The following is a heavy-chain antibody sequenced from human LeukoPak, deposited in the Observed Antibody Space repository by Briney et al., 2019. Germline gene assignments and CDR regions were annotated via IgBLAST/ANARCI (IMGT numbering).Heavy chain of an antibody. CDR1: GFTFSSYS. CDR2: ISSSSSYI. Sequence: GGSLRLSCAASGFTFSSYSMNWVRQAPGKGLEWVSSISSSSSYIYYADSVKGRFTISRDNAKNSLYLQMNSLRAEDTAVYYCARIHRYYYDSSGYSIDYWGQGTLVTVSS. V-gene: IGHV3-21*01. CDR3: ARIHRYYYDSSGYSIDY. J-gene: IGHJ4*02. D-gene: IGHD3-22*01.